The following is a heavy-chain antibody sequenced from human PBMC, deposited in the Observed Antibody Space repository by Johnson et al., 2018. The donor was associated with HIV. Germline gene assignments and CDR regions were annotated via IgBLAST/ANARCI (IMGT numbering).Heavy chain of an antibody. CDR1: GFTFSTYA. J-gene: IGHJ3*02. Sequence: VHLVESGGGLVPPGGSLRLSCAASGFTFSTYAMSWVRQAPGKGLEWVSAISGSGGSTYYADSVKGRFTISRDNSTNTLYLQMNSLRAEDTAVFYCAKVGDYYDISGYYYSTTRGAFDIWGQGTMVTVSA. CDR2: ISGSGGST. D-gene: IGHD3-22*01. V-gene: IGHV3-23*04. CDR3: AKVGDYYDISGYYYSTTRGAFDI.